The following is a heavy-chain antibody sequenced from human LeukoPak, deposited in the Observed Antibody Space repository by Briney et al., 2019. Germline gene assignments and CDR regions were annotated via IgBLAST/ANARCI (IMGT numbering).Heavy chain of an antibody. CDR1: GYSFPSYW. CDR3: ARFSSWSLTGAEYFQH. CDR2: IYPGDSDT. Sequence: GESLKISCKASGYSFPSYWISWVRQMPGKGLEWMGIIYPGDSDTRYSPSFQGQVTISADKSISTAYLQWSSLKASDTAMYYCARFSSWSLTGAEYFQHWGQGTLVTVSS. J-gene: IGHJ1*01. V-gene: IGHV5-51*01. D-gene: IGHD6-13*01.